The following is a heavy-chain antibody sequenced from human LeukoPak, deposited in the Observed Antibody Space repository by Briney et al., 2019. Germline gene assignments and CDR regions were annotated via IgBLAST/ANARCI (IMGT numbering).Heavy chain of an antibody. CDR1: GFTFGSYA. Sequence: GGSLRLSCAAYGFTFGSYAMNWVRQAPGKGLEWVSSISSGSSFIYYADSVKGRFTISRDNAKNSLYLQRNSLGAEDTAIYYCARDQGGERWFDPWGQGTLVTVSS. CDR2: ISSGSSFI. J-gene: IGHJ5*02. CDR3: ARDQGGERWFDP. V-gene: IGHV3-21*01. D-gene: IGHD3-16*01.